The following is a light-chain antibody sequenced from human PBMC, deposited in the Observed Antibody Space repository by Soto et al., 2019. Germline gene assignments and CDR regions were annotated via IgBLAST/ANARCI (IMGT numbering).Light chain of an antibody. CDR1: SSDVGGYNY. CDR2: DVS. CDR3: CSYAGIYTLGV. Sequence: QSALTQPRSVSGSPGQSVTISCTGTSSDVGGYNYVSWYQQHPGKAHKLMIYDVSKRPSGVPDRFSGSKSGNTASLTISGLQAEHEADYYCCSYAGIYTLGVFGGATKLTVL. J-gene: IGLJ2*01. V-gene: IGLV2-11*01.